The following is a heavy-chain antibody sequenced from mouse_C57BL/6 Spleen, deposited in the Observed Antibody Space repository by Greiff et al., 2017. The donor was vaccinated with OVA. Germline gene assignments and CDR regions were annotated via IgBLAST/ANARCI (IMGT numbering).Heavy chain of an antibody. CDR1: GFSLSTSGMG. J-gene: IGHJ4*01. V-gene: IGHV8-12*01. CDR3: ARRAHLYYDAMDY. Sequence: QVQLKESGPGILQSSQTLSLTCSFSGFSLSTSGMGVSWIRQPSGKGLEWLAHIYWDDDKRYNPSLKSRLTISKDTSRNQVFHKITSVDTADTATYYCARRAHLYYDAMDYWGQGTSVTVSS. CDR2: IYWDDDK.